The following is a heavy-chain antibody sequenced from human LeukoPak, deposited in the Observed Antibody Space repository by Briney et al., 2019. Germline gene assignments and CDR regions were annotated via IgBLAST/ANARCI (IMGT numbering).Heavy chain of an antibody. CDR1: GGSINFYY. CDR2: IYYSGST. CDR3: ARVESGYSYGPIDY. V-gene: IGHV4-59*01. J-gene: IGHJ4*02. Sequence: PSETLSLTCTVSGGSINFYYWSWFRQPPGKGLEWIGYIYYSGSTNYNPSLKSRVTISVDTSKNQFSLKVRSVTAEDRAVCYCARVESGYSYGPIDYWGQGTLVTVSS. D-gene: IGHD5-18*01.